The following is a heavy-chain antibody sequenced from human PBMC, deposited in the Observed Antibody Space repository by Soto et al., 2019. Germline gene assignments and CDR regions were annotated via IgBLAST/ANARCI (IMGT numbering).Heavy chain of an antibody. D-gene: IGHD3-3*01. CDR2: ISYDGGNK. J-gene: IGHJ6*02. V-gene: IGHV3-30-3*01. CDR1: GFTFSSYA. CDR3: ARVAIFGVVATYGMDV. Sequence: QVQLVESGGGVVQPGRSLRLSCAASGFTFSSYAMHWVRQAPGKGLESVAVISYDGGNKDYADSVKGRFTISRDNSKNTLYLLMNSLRAEDTAVYYCARVAIFGVVATYGMDVWGQGTTVTVSS.